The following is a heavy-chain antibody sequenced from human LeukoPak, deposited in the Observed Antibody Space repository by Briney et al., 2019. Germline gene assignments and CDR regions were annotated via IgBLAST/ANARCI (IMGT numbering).Heavy chain of an antibody. CDR1: GFTVSSNY. D-gene: IGHD2-15*01. CDR2: ISTDGYTT. CDR3: VVGGSPGY. Sequence: GGSLRLSCVASGFTVSSNYMTWVRQAPRKGLVWVSRISTDGYTTDYADFVQGRFTASRDNTKNTWSLEMNSLRAEDTAVYYCVVGGSPGYWGQGTLVTVSS. J-gene: IGHJ4*02. V-gene: IGHV3-74*01.